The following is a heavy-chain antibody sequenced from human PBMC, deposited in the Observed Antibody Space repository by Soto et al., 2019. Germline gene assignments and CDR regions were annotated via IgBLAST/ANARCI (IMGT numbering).Heavy chain of an antibody. CDR1: GGTFSSYA. CDR3: APPVYCSRPSSYSPDSTDV. J-gene: IGHJ6*04. Sequence: GASVKVSCKASGGTFSSYAISWVRQAPGQGLEWMGGIIPIFGTANYAQKFQGRVTITADESTSTAYMELSSLRSEDTAVYYCAPPVYCSRPSSYSPDSTDVGGKGPTVTVPS. CDR2: IIPIFGTA. V-gene: IGHV1-69*13. D-gene: IGHD2-2*02.